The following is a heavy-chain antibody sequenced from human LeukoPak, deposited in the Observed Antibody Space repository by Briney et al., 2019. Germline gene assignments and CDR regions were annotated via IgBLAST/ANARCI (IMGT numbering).Heavy chain of an antibody. J-gene: IGHJ4*02. V-gene: IGHV4-59*08. CDR2: IYYSGST. Sequence: SETLSLTCTVSGGSISSYYWSWIRQPPGKGLEWIGDIYYSGSTNYNPTLKSRVTISVDTSKNQFSLKLSSVTAADTAVYYCASSSGSGWYGNYFDYWGQGTLVTVSS. D-gene: IGHD6-19*01. CDR3: ASSSGSGWYGNYFDY. CDR1: GGSISSYY.